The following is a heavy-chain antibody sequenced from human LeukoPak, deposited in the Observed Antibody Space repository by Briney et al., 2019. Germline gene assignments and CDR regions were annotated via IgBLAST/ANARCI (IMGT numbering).Heavy chain of an antibody. D-gene: IGHD3-3*01. CDR1: GYTLTEFS. V-gene: IGHV1-2*02. Sequence: ASVKVSCKVSGYTLTEFSMHWVRQAPGKGLEWMGWINPNSGGPNYAQKIQGRVTMTRDTSISTAYMELSRLRSDDTAVYYCARTYYDFWSGYYNAYYYYYMDVWGKGTTVTVSS. CDR2: INPNSGGP. J-gene: IGHJ6*03. CDR3: ARTYYDFWSGYYNAYYYYYMDV.